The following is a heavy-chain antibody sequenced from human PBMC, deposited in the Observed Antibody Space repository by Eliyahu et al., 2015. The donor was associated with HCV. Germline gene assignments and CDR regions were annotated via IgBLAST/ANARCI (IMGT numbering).Heavy chain of an antibody. D-gene: IGHD3-22*01. CDR1: GFPFSAYY. J-gene: IGHJ6*02. CDR3: ARDYYDSSGYPRDGMDV. V-gene: IGHV3-11*01. Sequence: QVQLVESGGGLVKPGGSLXLXCXAXGFPFSAYYMSWIRQAPGKGLEWVSYISSSGSTIYYADSVKGRFTISRDNAKNSLYLQMNSLRAEDTAVYYCARDYYDSSGYPRDGMDVWGQGTTVTVSS. CDR2: ISSSGSTI.